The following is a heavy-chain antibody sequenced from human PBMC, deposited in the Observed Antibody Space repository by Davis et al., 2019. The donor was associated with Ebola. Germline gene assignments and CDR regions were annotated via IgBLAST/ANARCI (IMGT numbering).Heavy chain of an antibody. CDR2: INRGGST. CDR1: GFTVSSNY. Sequence: GESLKISCVVSGFTVSSNYMSWVRQAPGKGLEWVSVINRGGSTNYADSVKGRFTISRDNSKNTLYLQLSSLSAEDTAMYYCARGVEGILRPLDIWGQGTMVTVSS. J-gene: IGHJ3*02. D-gene: IGHD1-14*01. V-gene: IGHV3-53*01. CDR3: ARGVEGILRPLDI.